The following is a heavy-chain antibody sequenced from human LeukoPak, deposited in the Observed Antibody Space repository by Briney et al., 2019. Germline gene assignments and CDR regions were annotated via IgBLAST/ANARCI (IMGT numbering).Heavy chain of an antibody. CDR3: ARDGIAAAGTADYYYMDV. V-gene: IGHV4-4*07. J-gene: IGHJ6*03. D-gene: IGHD6-13*01. CDR2: IYTSGST. Sequence: ASETLSLTCTVSGGSIGSYYWSWIRQPAGKGLEWIGRIYTSGSTNYNPSLKSRVTISVDKSKNQFSLKLSSVTAADTAVYYCARDGIAAAGTADYYYMDVWGKGTTVTVSS. CDR1: GGSIGSYY.